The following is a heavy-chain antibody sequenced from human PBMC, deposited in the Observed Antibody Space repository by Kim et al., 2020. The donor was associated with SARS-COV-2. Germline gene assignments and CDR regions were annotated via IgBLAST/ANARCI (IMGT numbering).Heavy chain of an antibody. CDR3: ARDEGYCTSTTCYTIFDY. J-gene: IGHJ4*02. V-gene: IGHV4-4*07. Sequence: SETLSLTCIVSGGSLSRYYWSWIRQPAGKGLEWIGRIFTSGSTNYNPSLKSRVTMSVDTSKNQFSLKLSSVTAADTAVYYCARDEGYCTSTTCYTIFDYWGQGILVTVSS. D-gene: IGHD2-2*02. CDR2: IFTSGST. CDR1: GGSLSRYY.